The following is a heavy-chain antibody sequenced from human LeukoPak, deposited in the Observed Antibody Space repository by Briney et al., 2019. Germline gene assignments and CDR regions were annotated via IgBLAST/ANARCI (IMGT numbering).Heavy chain of an antibody. CDR2: ISAYNGNT. CDR1: GYTFTSYG. CDR3: ARDNMFVVAGTRAYFDY. J-gene: IGHJ4*02. D-gene: IGHD6-19*01. V-gene: IGHV1-18*01. Sequence: ASVKVSCKASGYTFTSYGISWVRQAPGQGLEWMGWISAYNGNTNYAQKLQGRVTMTTDTSTSTAYMELRSLRSDDTAVYYCARDNMFVVAGTRAYFDYRGQGTLATVSS.